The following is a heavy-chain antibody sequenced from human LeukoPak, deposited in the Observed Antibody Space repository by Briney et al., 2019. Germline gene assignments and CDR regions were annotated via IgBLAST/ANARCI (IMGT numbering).Heavy chain of an antibody. V-gene: IGHV3-30*18. CDR2: ISYGGGKK. CDR3: AKLGFDSSGSHSLVDY. Sequence: GRSLRLSCAAAGFTFSSYGMHWVRQAPGKGLEWLSFISYGGGKKYYADFVEGRFTISRDNSKNTLYAELNSLRAEDTAVYYCAKLGFDSSGSHSLVDYWGQGTLVTVSS. D-gene: IGHD3-22*01. J-gene: IGHJ4*02. CDR1: GFTFSSYG.